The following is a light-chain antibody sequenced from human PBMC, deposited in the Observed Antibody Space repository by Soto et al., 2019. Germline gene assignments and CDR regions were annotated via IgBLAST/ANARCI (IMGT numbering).Light chain of an antibody. CDR2: GAS. Sequence: DIQMTQSPSSLSASVGDRVTITCRASQGIGIYLAWYQQTPGKVPKHLIYGASKLQSGVPSRFSGGGSGTNFTLTISSLQPEDVATYYCQHYNSYSEAFGQGTKVDIK. CDR3: QHYNSYSEA. CDR1: QGIGIY. J-gene: IGKJ1*01. V-gene: IGKV1-27*01.